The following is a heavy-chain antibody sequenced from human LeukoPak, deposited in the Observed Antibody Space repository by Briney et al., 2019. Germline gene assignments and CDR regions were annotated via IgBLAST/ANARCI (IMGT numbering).Heavy chain of an antibody. V-gene: IGHV3-9*01. Sequence: GGSLRLSCAASGFTFDDYAMHWVRQAPGKGLEWVSGISWNSGSIGYADSVKGRFTISRDNAKNSLYLQMNSLRAEDTALYYCAKGTRIGSSWNSFDYWGQGTLVTVSS. D-gene: IGHD6-13*01. CDR3: AKGTRIGSSWNSFDY. J-gene: IGHJ4*02. CDR1: GFTFDDYA. CDR2: ISWNSGSI.